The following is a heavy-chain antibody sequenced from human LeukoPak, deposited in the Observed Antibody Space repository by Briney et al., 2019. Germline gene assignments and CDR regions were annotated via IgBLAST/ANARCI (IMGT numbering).Heavy chain of an antibody. Sequence: AGGSLRLSCAASGFTFSSYGMHWVRQAPGKGLEWVAFIRYDGSNKYYADSVKGRFTISRDNSKNTLYLQMNSLRAEDTAVYYCAKDGVATYGDYYYYYMDVWGKGTTVTISS. CDR3: AKDGVATYGDYYYYYMDV. V-gene: IGHV3-30*02. CDR1: GFTFSSYG. J-gene: IGHJ6*03. CDR2: IRYDGSNK. D-gene: IGHD2-21*02.